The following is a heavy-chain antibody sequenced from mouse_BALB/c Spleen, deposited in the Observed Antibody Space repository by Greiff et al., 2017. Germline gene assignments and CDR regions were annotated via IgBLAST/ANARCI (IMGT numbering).Heavy chain of an antibody. Sequence: EVQGVESGGGLVKPGGSLKLSCAASGFTFSDYYMYWVRQTPEKRLEWVATISDGGSYTYYPDSVKGRFTISRDNAKNNLYLQMSSLKSEDTAMYYCARGYFYFDYWGQGTTLTVSS. CDR2: ISDGGSYT. CDR1: GFTFSDYY. J-gene: IGHJ2*01. CDR3: ARGYFYFDY. V-gene: IGHV5-4*02.